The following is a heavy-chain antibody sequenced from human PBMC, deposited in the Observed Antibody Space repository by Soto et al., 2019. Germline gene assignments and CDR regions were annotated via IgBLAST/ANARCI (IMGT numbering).Heavy chain of an antibody. CDR3: AREGVAPYYYYGMDV. D-gene: IGHD5-12*01. CDR2: ISSYNGDT. CDR1: GYTFTRSG. V-gene: IGHV1-18*01. Sequence: QVQLVQSGAEVKKPGASVKVSCKASGYTFTRSGISWVRQAPGQGPEWMGWISSYNGDTNYAQTIQGRVTLTTDTSPSTAYMELRSLRSDETAVYYCAREGVAPYYYYGMDVWGQGTPVTVSS. J-gene: IGHJ6*02.